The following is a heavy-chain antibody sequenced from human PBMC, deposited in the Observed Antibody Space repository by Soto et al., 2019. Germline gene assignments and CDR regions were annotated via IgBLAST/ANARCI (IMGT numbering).Heavy chain of an antibody. CDR2: ISGSGGST. Sequence: VGSLRLSCAASGFTFSSYAMSWVRQAPGKGLEWVSAISGSGGSTYYADSVKGRFTISRDNSKNTLYLQMNSLRAEDTAVYYCAKGRLVRFLGMRFDPWGQGTLVTVSS. CDR3: AKGRLVRFLGMRFDP. CDR1: GFTFSSYA. V-gene: IGHV3-23*01. J-gene: IGHJ5*02. D-gene: IGHD3-10*01.